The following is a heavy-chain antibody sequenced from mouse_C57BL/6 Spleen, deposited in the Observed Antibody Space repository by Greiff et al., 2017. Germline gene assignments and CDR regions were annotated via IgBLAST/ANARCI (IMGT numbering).Heavy chain of an antibody. D-gene: IGHD1-1*01. V-gene: IGHV1-72*01. J-gene: IGHJ1*03. CDR2: IDPNSGGT. CDR3: ARGGLLRYEDYWYFDV. Sequence: QVQLQQPGAELVKPGASVKLSCKASGYTFTSYWMHWVKQRPGRGLEWIGRIDPNSGGTKYNEKFKSKDTLTVDKPSSTAYMQLSSLTSEDSAVYYCARGGLLRYEDYWYFDVWGTGTTVTVSS. CDR1: GYTFTSYW.